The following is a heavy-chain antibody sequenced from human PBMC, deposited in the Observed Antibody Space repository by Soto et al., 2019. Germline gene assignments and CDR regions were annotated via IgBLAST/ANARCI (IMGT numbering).Heavy chain of an antibody. D-gene: IGHD3-22*01. V-gene: IGHV3-30*18. Sequence: GGSLXLSCAASGFNFSSYGMHWVRQAPGKGLEWVAIISYDGNYKHHADSVKGRFTISRDNSKNTLYLQMNSLRAEDTAVYYCGKVSTYYYDSTFDFWGQGTLVTVSS. CDR2: ISYDGNYK. J-gene: IGHJ4*02. CDR3: GKVSTYYYDSTFDF. CDR1: GFNFSSYG.